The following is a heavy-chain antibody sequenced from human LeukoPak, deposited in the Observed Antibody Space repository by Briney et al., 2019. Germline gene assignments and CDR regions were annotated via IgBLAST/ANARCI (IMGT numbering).Heavy chain of an antibody. D-gene: IGHD3-3*01. J-gene: IGHJ6*02. V-gene: IGHV4-39*01. CDR1: GGSISSSSYY. CDR3: ARHWEYYDFWSGYYTPNRPMDV. Sequence: SETLSLTCTVSGGSISSSSYYWGWIRQPPGKGLEWIGSIYYSGSTYHNPSLKSRVTISVDTSKNQFSLKLSSVTAADTAVYYCARHWEYYDFWSGYYTPNRPMDVWGQGTTVTVSS. CDR2: IYYSGST.